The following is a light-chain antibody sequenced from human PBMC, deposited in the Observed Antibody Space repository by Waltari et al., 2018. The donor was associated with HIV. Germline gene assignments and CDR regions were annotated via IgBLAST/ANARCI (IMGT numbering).Light chain of an antibody. CDR2: GNT. V-gene: IGLV1-40*01. CDR3: QTYDIDVSGVSGV. Sequence: QSVLVQPPSVSGAPGQSVTISCTGTRSNIGAGFAVHWYQQLPGPVPQPLIYGNTNRPSGVPDRVSGSKSGTSASLAIIGLQAEDEATYFCQTYDIDVSGVSGVFGGGTKLTVL. J-gene: IGLJ3*02. CDR1: RSNIGAGFA.